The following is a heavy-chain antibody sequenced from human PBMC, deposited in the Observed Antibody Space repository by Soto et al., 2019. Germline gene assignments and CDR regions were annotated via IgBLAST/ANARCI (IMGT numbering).Heavy chain of an antibody. CDR1: GFTFSSYA. D-gene: IGHD3-22*01. V-gene: IGHV3-30-3*01. J-gene: IGHJ4*02. Sequence: QVQLVESGGGVVQPGRSLRLSCAASGFTFSSYAMHWVRQAPGKGLEWVAVISYDGSNKYYADSVKGRFTISRDNSKNTLYLQMNSLRAEDTAVYYCAREPDSLYYFDYWGQGTLVTVSS. CDR2: ISYDGSNK. CDR3: AREPDSLYYFDY.